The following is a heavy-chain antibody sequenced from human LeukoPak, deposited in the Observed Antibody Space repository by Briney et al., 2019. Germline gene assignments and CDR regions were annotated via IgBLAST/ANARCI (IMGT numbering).Heavy chain of an antibody. Sequence: GASLKISCKGSGYSFTSYWIGWVRQMPGKGLEWMGIIYPGDSDTRYSPSFQGQVTISADKSISTAYLQWSSLKASDTAMYYCAGPDYDILTGYYPGAHYWGQGTLVTVSS. J-gene: IGHJ4*02. CDR3: AGPDYDILTGYYPGAHY. CDR1: GYSFTSYW. D-gene: IGHD3-9*01. CDR2: IYPGDSDT. V-gene: IGHV5-51*01.